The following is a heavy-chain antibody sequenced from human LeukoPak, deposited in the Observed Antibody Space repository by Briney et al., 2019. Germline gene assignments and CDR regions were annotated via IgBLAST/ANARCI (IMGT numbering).Heavy chain of an antibody. V-gene: IGHV1-8*01. J-gene: IGHJ6*02. CDR2: MNPNRHNT. CDR3: PRGRGIAAAGTLDYYYSYAMDV. Sequence: SLRVSCKASGYTLTSYDIYWVRQAGGQRREWMGGMNPNRHNTGYAQRFQGRGTMTRDTSIRTTYMELSSLRCEDTAVYYCPRGRGIAAAGTLDYYYSYAMDVWGQGTTVTVSS. D-gene: IGHD6-13*01. CDR1: GYTLTSYD.